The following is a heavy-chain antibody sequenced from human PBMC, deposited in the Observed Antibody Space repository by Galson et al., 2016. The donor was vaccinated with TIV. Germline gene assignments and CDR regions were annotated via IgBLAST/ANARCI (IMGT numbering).Heavy chain of an antibody. Sequence: SLRLSCAASGVSVSDNYMTWVRQAPGKGLEWVSLVSSAGTTSYTDSVRGRFTISRDNSKNTLYLQMNSLRAEDTAVYYCARERRHCGNECYLYYYYGMDVWGQGTTVTVAS. J-gene: IGHJ6*02. V-gene: IGHV3-66*01. CDR3: ARERRHCGNECYLYYYYGMDV. CDR1: GVSVSDNY. CDR2: VSSAGTT. D-gene: IGHD2-21*01.